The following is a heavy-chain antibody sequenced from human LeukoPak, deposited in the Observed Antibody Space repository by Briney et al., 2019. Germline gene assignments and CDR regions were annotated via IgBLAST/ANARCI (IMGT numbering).Heavy chain of an antibody. V-gene: IGHV4-59*01. CDR3: ARAEGGDFWSGRNWLDP. CDR2: IYYSGST. D-gene: IGHD3-3*01. J-gene: IGHJ5*02. CDR1: GGSISSYY. Sequence: PSETLSLTCTVSGGSISSYYWSWIRQPPGKGLEWIGYIYYSGSTNYNPSLKSRVTISVDTSKNQFSLKLSSVTAADTAVYYCARAEGGDFWSGRNWLDPWGQGTLVTVSS.